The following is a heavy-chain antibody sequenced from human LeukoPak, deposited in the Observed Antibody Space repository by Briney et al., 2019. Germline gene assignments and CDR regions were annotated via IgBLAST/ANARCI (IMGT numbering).Heavy chain of an antibody. CDR1: GFTFSSYA. V-gene: IGHV3-21*01. D-gene: IGHD4-17*01. CDR3: ARGRDSDYAFDY. CDR2: ISSGSTNI. J-gene: IGHJ4*02. Sequence: PGGSLRLSCAASGFTFSSYAMHCVRQAPGKGLEWVSSISSGSTNIYYADSVKGRFTISRDNAKNSLYLQMNSLRDEDTAVYYCARGRDSDYAFDYWGQGTLVTVSS.